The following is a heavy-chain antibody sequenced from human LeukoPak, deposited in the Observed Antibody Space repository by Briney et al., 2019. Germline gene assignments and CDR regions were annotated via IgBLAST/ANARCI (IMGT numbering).Heavy chain of an antibody. Sequence: GSLRLSCAASGFTFSSYSMSWVRQPPGKGLEWIGEINHSGSTNYNPSLKSRVTISGDTSKNQFSLKLSSVTAADTAVYYCASRGQLGRAGDYWGQGILVTVSS. CDR2: INHSGST. V-gene: IGHV4-34*01. CDR1: GFTFSSYS. J-gene: IGHJ4*02. D-gene: IGHD6-6*01. CDR3: ASRGQLGRAGDY.